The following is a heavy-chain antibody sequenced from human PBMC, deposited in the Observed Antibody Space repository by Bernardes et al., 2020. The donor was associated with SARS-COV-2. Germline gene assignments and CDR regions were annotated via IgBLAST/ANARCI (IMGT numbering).Heavy chain of an antibody. CDR3: ARQWGHYVWGTYRPSGRVDFDY. D-gene: IGHD3-16*02. V-gene: IGHV3-30*01. CDR1: GFIFSNYA. Sequence: GGSLRLSCVGAGFIFSNYAMHWVRQAPGKGLEWVAVISYDGSNKYYADSVRGRFTLSRDNSNNTLYLQMKSLRAEDTAVYYCARQWGHYVWGTYRPSGRVDFDYWGQGTLVTVSS. J-gene: IGHJ4*02. CDR2: ISYDGSNK.